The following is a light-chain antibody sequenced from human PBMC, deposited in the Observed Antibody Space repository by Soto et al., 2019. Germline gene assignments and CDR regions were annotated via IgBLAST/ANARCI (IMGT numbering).Light chain of an antibody. CDR3: QQYASSPRT. Sequence: EIVLTQSPGTLSLSPGERGALFGRASQSVSSSYLAWYQQKPGQPPRILIYGVSNRATGIPDRFSGSGSGTDFTLTISRLQPEDSEVYYCQQYASSPRTFGQGTKVDIK. CDR2: GVS. J-gene: IGKJ1*01. CDR1: QSVSSSY. V-gene: IGKV3-20*01.